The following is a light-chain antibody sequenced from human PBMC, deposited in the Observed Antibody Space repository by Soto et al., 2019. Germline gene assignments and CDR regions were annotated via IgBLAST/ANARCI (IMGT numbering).Light chain of an antibody. CDR1: QGIRNA. V-gene: IGKV1-17*01. Sequence: IQMTQSPSSLSASVGDRVTIACRASQGIRNALAWYQQRPGKAPTLLIYASSNLQAGVPSRFRGSGSGAEFTLTISSLQPEDSAVYYCQQYNYWPYTFGQGTKLEIK. CDR2: ASS. J-gene: IGKJ2*01. CDR3: QQYNYWPYT.